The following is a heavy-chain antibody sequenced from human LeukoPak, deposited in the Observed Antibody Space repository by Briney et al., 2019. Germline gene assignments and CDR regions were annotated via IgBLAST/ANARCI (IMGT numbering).Heavy chain of an antibody. Sequence: PGRSLRLSCAASGFTFDDYAMHWVRQAPGKGLEWVSGISWNSGSIGYADSVKGRFTISRDNAKNSLYLQMNSLRAEDTALYYCARSHRRRYYDFWSGYHNWFDPWGQGTLVTVSS. CDR2: ISWNSGSI. CDR3: ARSHRRRYYDFWSGYHNWFDP. J-gene: IGHJ5*02. V-gene: IGHV3-9*01. D-gene: IGHD3-3*01. CDR1: GFTFDDYA.